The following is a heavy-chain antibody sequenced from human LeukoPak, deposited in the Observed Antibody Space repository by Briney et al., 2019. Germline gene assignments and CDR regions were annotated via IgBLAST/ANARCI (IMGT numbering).Heavy chain of an antibody. D-gene: IGHD3-3*01. Sequence: GGSLRLSCAASGFTFSSYAMSWVRQAPGKGLEWVSAISGNGGSTYYADSVKGRFTISRDNSKNTLYLQMNSLRAEDTAVYYCAKDLDVLRFLEWLPVFDYWGQGTLVTVSS. V-gene: IGHV3-23*01. CDR1: GFTFSSYA. CDR2: ISGNGGST. CDR3: AKDLDVLRFLEWLPVFDY. J-gene: IGHJ4*02.